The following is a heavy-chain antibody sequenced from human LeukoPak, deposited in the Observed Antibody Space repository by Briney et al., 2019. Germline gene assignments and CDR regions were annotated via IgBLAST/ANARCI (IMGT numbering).Heavy chain of an antibody. Sequence: GASVKVSCKASGYTFTSYYMHWVRQAPGQGLEWMGIINPSGGSTSYAQKFQGRVTMTRDTSTSTVYMELSSLRPEDTAVYYCARDWTRGVAVAGTSGGADYWGQGTLVTVSS. CDR3: ARDWTRGVAVAGTSGGADY. CDR1: GYTFTSYY. D-gene: IGHD6-19*01. J-gene: IGHJ4*02. V-gene: IGHV1-46*01. CDR2: INPSGGST.